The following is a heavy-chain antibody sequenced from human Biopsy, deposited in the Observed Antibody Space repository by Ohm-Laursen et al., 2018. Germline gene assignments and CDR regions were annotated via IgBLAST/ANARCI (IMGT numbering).Heavy chain of an antibody. J-gene: IGHJ4*02. CDR1: GFNLGDYA. Sequence: SLRLSCAASGFNLGDYAMHWVRQVPGKGLEWISGIKWNSGKIDYADSVKGRFTISRDNAKNSLYLHMNSLRTEDSAFYYCARDTGTMVRGVLYQWGQGTQVTVSS. V-gene: IGHV3-9*01. CDR2: IKWNSGKI. CDR3: ARDTGTMVRGVLYQ. D-gene: IGHD3-10*01.